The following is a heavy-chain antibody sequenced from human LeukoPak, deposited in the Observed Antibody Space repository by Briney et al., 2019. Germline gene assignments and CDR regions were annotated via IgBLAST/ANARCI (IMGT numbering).Heavy chain of an antibody. V-gene: IGHV3-48*01. CDR3: ARDRPHYDSSGYYSC. D-gene: IGHD3-22*01. CDR2: ISSSSSTI. CDR1: GFTFSSYS. J-gene: IGHJ4*02. Sequence: GGSLRLSCAASGFTFSSYSMNWVRQAPGKGPEWVSYISSSSSTIYYADSVKGRFTISRDNAKNSLYLQMNSLRAEDTAVYYCARDRPHYDSSGYYSCWGQGTLVTVSS.